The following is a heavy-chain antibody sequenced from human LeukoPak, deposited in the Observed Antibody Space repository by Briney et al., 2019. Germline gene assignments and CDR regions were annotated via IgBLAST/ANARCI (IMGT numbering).Heavy chain of an antibody. CDR3: ARDSPGYLAYDS. Sequence: GGSLRLSCAASGFTFSTYWMTWVRQAPGKGPEWGANIKEDGSATYYVDSVKGRFTISRDNAKKSLYLQMNSLRAEDTAVYYCARDSPGYLAYDSWGQGTLVTVSS. CDR1: GFTFSTYW. V-gene: IGHV3-7*04. D-gene: IGHD1-1*01. J-gene: IGHJ4*02. CDR2: IKEDGSAT.